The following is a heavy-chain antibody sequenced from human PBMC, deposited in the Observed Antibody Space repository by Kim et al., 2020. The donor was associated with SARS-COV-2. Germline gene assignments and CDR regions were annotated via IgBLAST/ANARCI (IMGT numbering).Heavy chain of an antibody. CDR1: GFTFSSYA. CDR3: AKVLHARPWDYYGMDV. D-gene: IGHD6-6*01. CDR2: ISGSGGST. J-gene: IGHJ6*02. Sequence: GGSLRLSCAASGFTFSSYAMSWVRQAPGKGLEWVSAISGSGGSTYYADSVKGRFTISRDNSKNTLYLQMNSLRAEDTAVYYCAKVLHARPWDYYGMDVWGQGTTVTVSS. V-gene: IGHV3-23*01.